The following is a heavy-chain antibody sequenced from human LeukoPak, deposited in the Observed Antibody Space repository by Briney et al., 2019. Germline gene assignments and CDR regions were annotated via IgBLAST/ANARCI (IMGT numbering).Heavy chain of an antibody. Sequence: SETLSLTCAVYGGSFSGYYWSWIRQPPGKGLEMIGEINHSGSTNYNPSLKSRVTISVDTSKNQFSLNLSSVTAADTAVYYCARYVVVVVAATDWFDPWGQGTLVTVSS. V-gene: IGHV4-34*01. CDR1: GGSFSGYY. D-gene: IGHD2-15*01. CDR3: ARYVVVVVAATDWFDP. J-gene: IGHJ5*02. CDR2: INHSGST.